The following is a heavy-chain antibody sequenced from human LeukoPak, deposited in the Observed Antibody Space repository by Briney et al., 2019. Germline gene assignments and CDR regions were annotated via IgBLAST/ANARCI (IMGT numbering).Heavy chain of an antibody. CDR3: AKDRISTVTTLTLSYNWFDP. J-gene: IGHJ5*02. CDR1: GFTFDDYG. D-gene: IGHD4-17*01. Sequence: GGSLRLSCAASGFTFDDYGMSWVRQAPGKGLGWVSTISGIGGSTHYADSVKGRFTISRDNSKNTLYLQMNSLRAEGTAVYYCAKDRISTVTTLTLSYNWFDPWGQGTLVTVSS. V-gene: IGHV3-23*01. CDR2: ISGIGGST.